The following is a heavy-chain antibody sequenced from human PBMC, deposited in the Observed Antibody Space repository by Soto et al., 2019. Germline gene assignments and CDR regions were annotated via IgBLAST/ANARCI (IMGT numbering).Heavy chain of an antibody. CDR1: GDSISSTTNY. V-gene: IGHV4-31*03. J-gene: IGHJ6*02. CDR2: IYYSGST. CDR3: ARTVCSSASCYGYYYYGLDV. D-gene: IGHD2-2*01. Sequence: SETLSLTCTVSGDSISSTTNYWCWIRQHPGKGLEWIGYIYYSGSTYYNPSLKSRPAISVDTSKNQFSLKLSSVTAADTAVYYCARTVCSSASCYGYYYYGLDVWGQGTTVTVS.